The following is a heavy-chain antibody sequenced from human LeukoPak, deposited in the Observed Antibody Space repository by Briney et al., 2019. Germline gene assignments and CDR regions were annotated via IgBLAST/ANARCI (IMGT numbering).Heavy chain of an antibody. CDR2: INSDESIS. J-gene: IGHJ1*01. D-gene: IGHD3-16*01. V-gene: IGHV3-74*01. Sequence: GGSLRLSCAASGFTFSNYWMHWVRQAPNQGLMWAARINSDESISDYADSVHGRFTISRDNANNTLYLQMNSLRAEDTAVYFCLYGGYFQHWGQGTLVTVSS. CDR1: GFTFSNYW. CDR3: LYGGYFQH.